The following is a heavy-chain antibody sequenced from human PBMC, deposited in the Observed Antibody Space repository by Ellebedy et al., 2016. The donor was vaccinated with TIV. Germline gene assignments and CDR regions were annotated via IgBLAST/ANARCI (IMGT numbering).Heavy chain of an antibody. CDR1: GYTFTKYY. J-gene: IGHJ4*02. CDR2: INPSGDDA. V-gene: IGHV1-46*01. CDR3: ARANDQDFDS. Sequence: ASVKVSCKASGYTFTKYYMHWVRQAPGQGLEWMGIINPSGDDANYTQKFQGRVTMTRDTSTSTVYMDLSSLTSEDTAIYYCARANDQDFDSWGQGTLVTVSS. D-gene: IGHD1-1*01.